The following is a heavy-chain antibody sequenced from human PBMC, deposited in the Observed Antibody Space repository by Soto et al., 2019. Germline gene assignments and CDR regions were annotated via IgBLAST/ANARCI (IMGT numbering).Heavy chain of an antibody. CDR1: GFTFTSSA. V-gene: IGHV1-58*01. CDR3: ARGSAYSDYDFEY. J-gene: IGHJ4*02. D-gene: IGHD4-17*01. CDR2: IVVGSGNT. Sequence: SVKVSCKASGFTFTSSAVQWVRQARGQRLEWIGWIVVGSGNTNYAQKFQERVTITRDMSTSTAYMELSSLRAEDTAVYYCARGSAYSDYDFEYWGQGTLVTVSS.